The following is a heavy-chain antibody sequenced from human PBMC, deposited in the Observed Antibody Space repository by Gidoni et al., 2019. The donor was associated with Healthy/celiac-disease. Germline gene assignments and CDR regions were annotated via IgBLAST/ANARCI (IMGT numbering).Heavy chain of an antibody. V-gene: IGHV4-34*01. J-gene: IGHJ4*02. Sequence: QVQLQQWGAGLLKPSETLSLTCAVYGGSFSGYYWSWIRQPPGKGLEWIGEINHSGSTNHNPSLKSRVTISVDTSKNQFSLKLSSVTAADTAVYYCARLRWKNRAAAGTTFPFDFWGQGTLVTVSS. D-gene: IGHD1-1*01. CDR3: ARLRWKNRAAAGTTFPFDF. CDR1: GGSFSGYY. CDR2: INHSGST.